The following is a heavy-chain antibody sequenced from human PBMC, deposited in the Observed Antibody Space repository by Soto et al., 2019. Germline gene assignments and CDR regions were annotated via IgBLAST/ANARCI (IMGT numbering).Heavy chain of an antibody. D-gene: IGHD3-3*01. J-gene: IGHJ4*02. V-gene: IGHV4-61*01. Sequence: TSETLSLTCTVSGGSVSSGSYYWSWIRQPPGKGLEWIGYIYYSGSTNYNPSLKSRVTISVDTSKNQFSLKLSSVTAADTAVYYCAREATIFGVVPYFDYWGQGTLVTVSS. CDR2: IYYSGST. CDR3: AREATIFGVVPYFDY. CDR1: GGSVSSGSYY.